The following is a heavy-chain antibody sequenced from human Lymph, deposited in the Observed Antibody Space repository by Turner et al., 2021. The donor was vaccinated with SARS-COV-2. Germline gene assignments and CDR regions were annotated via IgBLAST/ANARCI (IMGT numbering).Heavy chain of an antibody. CDR1: GVTVSCNY. CDR2: ISGSGGGT. Sequence: EVQLVESGGGLVHPGGSLRPPCAASGVTVSCNYMSWVRQAPGKGLGWVSVISGSGGGTYYADSVKGRFTISRDNSKNTLYLQMNSLRAEDTAVYYCAKDLITGIYYYYYGMDVWGQGTTVTVSS. V-gene: IGHV3-23*04. J-gene: IGHJ6*02. CDR3: AKDLITGIYYYYYGMDV. D-gene: IGHD1-20*01.